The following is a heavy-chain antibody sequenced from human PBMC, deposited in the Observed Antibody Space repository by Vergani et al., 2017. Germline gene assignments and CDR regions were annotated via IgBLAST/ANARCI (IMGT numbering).Heavy chain of an antibody. CDR1: GGSFSGYY. V-gene: IGHV4-34*01. J-gene: IGHJ5*02. CDR2: INHSGST. CDR3: ARAGGWFGELPPLGWFDP. Sequence: QVQLQQWGAGLLKPSETLSLTCAVYGGSFSGYYWSWIRQPPGKGLGWIGEINHSGSTNYNPSLKSRVTISVDTSKNQFSLKLSSVTAADTAVYYCARAGGWFGELPPLGWFDPWGQGTLVTVSS. D-gene: IGHD3-10*01.